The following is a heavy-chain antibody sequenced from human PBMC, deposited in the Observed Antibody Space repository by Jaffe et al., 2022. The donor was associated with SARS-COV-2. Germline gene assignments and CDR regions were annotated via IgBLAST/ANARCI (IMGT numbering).Heavy chain of an antibody. J-gene: IGHJ3*02. CDR3: AKVGEQQDAFDI. V-gene: IGHV3-30*18. CDR2: ISYDGSNK. D-gene: IGHD6-13*01. CDR1: GFTFSSYG. Sequence: QVQLVESGGGVVQPGRSLRLSCAASGFTFSSYGMHWVRQAPGKGLEWVAVISYDGSNKYYADSVKGRFTISRDNSKNTLYLQMNSLRAEDTAVYYCAKVGEQQDAFDIWGQGTMVTVSS.